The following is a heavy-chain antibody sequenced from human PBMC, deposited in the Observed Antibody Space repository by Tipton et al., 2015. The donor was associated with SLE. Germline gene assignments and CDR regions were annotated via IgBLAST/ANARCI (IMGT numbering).Heavy chain of an antibody. CDR2: IYSSGST. V-gene: IGHV4-4*08. Sequence: TLSLTCTVSGGSISGYYWSWIRQPPGKGLEWIGYIYSSGSTNYNPSLKSRVTISVDTSKNQFSLKLSSVTAADTAVYYCARGLAMVRGDSMDYWGQGTLVTASS. D-gene: IGHD3-10*01. CDR3: ARGLAMVRGDSMDY. CDR1: GGSISGYY. J-gene: IGHJ4*02.